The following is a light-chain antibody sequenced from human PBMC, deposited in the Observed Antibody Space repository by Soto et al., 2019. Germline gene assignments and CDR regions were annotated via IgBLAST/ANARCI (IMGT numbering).Light chain of an antibody. CDR1: QSVSSD. J-gene: IGKJ4*01. V-gene: IGKV3-15*01. Sequence: EIVMTQSPATLSVTPEERATLSCRASQSVSSDLAWYQQKPGQAPRLLIYDASTRATGIPVRFSGSGSGTEFTLTISSLQSEDFALYYCQQSNKWPPLTFGGGTKVEI. CDR3: QQSNKWPPLT. CDR2: DAS.